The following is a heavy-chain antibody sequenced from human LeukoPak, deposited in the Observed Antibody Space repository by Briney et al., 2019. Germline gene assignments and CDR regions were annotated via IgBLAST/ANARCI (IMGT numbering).Heavy chain of an antibody. D-gene: IGHD3-22*01. CDR2: INPSGGST. Sequence: ASVKVSCKASGYTFTSYDINWVPQAPGQGLEWMGIINPSGGSTSYAQKFQGRVTMTRDTSTSTVYMELSSLRSEDTAVYYCARDHYLYYDSSDDYWGQGTLVTVSS. J-gene: IGHJ4*02. V-gene: IGHV1-46*01. CDR3: ARDHYLYYDSSDDY. CDR1: GYTFTSYD.